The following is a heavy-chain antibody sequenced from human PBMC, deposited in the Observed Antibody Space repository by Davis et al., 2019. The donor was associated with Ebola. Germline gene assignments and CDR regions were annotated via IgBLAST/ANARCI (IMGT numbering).Heavy chain of an antibody. CDR1: GGSFSGYY. Sequence: MPSETLSLTCAVYGGSFSGYYWSWIRQPPGKGLEWIGEINHSGSTYYNPSLKSRVTISVDTSKNQFSLKLSSVTAADTAVYYCARDSDSVTTYYYYGMDVWGQGTTVTVSS. D-gene: IGHD4-11*01. CDR2: INHSGST. V-gene: IGHV4-34*01. J-gene: IGHJ6*02. CDR3: ARDSDSVTTYYYYGMDV.